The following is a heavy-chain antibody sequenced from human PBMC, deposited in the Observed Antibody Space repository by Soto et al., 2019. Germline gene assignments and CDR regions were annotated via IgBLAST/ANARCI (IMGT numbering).Heavy chain of an antibody. V-gene: IGHV1-69*13. J-gene: IGHJ3*02. Sequence: SVKVSCKASGGTFSSYAISWVRQAPGLGLEWMGGIIPIFGTANYAQKFQGRVTITADESTSTAYMELSSLRSEDTAVYYCARDLGRDGYTYTRDDAFDIWGQGTMVTVSS. CDR1: GGTFSSYA. D-gene: IGHD3-16*01. CDR2: IIPIFGTA. CDR3: ARDLGRDGYTYTRDDAFDI.